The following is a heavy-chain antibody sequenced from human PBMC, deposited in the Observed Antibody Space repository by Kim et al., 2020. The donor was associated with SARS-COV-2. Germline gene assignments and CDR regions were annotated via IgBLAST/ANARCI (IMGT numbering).Heavy chain of an antibody. CDR3: ASLWFGELGY. CDR2: INWNGGST. D-gene: IGHD3-10*01. V-gene: IGHV3-20*01. J-gene: IGHJ4*02. Sequence: GGSLRLSCAASGFTFDDYGMSWVRQAPGKGLEWVSGINWNGGSTGYADSVKGRFTISRDNAKNSLYLQMNSLRAEDTALYHCASLWFGELGYWGQGTLVTLSS. CDR1: GFTFDDYG.